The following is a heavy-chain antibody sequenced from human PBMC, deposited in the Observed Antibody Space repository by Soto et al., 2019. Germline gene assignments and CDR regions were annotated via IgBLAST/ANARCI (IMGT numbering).Heavy chain of an antibody. CDR2: ISYDGSNK. Sequence: GGSLRLSCAASGFTFSSYGMHWVRQAPGKGLEWVAVISYDGSNKYYADSVKGRFTISRDNSKNTLYLQMNSLRAEDTAVYYCAKRVPYSSGWYDLDYWGQGTLVTVSS. CDR3: AKRVPYSSGWYDLDY. D-gene: IGHD6-19*01. CDR1: GFTFSSYG. J-gene: IGHJ4*02. V-gene: IGHV3-30*18.